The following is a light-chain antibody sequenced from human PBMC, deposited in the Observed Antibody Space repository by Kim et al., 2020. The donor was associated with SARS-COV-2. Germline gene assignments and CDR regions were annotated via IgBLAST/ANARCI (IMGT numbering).Light chain of an antibody. Sequence: LSPGERATPPCRASQMFSTSYLGWYQQKPGHAPRFLIYRASSRATGIPDRVSVSVSGTDFTLTTGRRETEEFAVYYCQKYGSPSHFGGGATV. V-gene: IGKV3-20*01. CDR3: QKYGSPSH. CDR1: QMFSTSY. CDR2: RAS. J-gene: IGKJ4*01.